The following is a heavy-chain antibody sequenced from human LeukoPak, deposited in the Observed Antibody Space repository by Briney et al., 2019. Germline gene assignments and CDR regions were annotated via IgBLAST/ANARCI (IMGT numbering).Heavy chain of an antibody. V-gene: IGHV1-8*01. CDR1: GYTFTSYD. D-gene: IGHD3-3*01. Sequence: ASVKVSCKASGYTFTSYDINWVRQATGQGLEWMGWMNPNSGNTGYAQKFQGRVTMTRNTSISTAYMELSSLRSEDTAVYYCARVMGIRFLEWLSGIYYGMDVWGQGTTVTVSS. CDR3: ARVMGIRFLEWLSGIYYGMDV. CDR2: MNPNSGNT. J-gene: IGHJ6*02.